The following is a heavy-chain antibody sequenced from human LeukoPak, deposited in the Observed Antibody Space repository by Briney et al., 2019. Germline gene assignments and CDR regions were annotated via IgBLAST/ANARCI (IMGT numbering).Heavy chain of an antibody. V-gene: IGHV4-39*01. D-gene: IGHD4-17*01. CDR2: IYYSGST. CDR1: GGSISSYY. Sequence: SETLSLTCTVSGGSISSYYWSWIRQPPGKGLEWIGSIYYSGSTYYNPSLKSRVTISVDTSKNQFSLKLSSVTAADTAVYYCASRMTTVTAAQIDYWGQGTLVTVSS. J-gene: IGHJ4*02. CDR3: ASRMTTVTAAQIDY.